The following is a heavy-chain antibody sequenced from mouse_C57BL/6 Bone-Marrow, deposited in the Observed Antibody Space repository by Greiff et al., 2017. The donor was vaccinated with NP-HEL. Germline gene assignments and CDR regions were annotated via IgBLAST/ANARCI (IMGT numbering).Heavy chain of an antibody. CDR1: GYSITSDY. Sequence: EVQLQQSGPGLAKPSQTLSLTCSVTGYSITSDYWNWIRKFPGNKLEYMGYISYSGSTYYNPSLKSRISITPDTSKNQYYLQLNSVTTEDTATYYCARSPVWLRRNYYAMDYGGQGTSVTVSA. D-gene: IGHD2-2*01. CDR2: ISYSGST. J-gene: IGHJ4*01. V-gene: IGHV3-8*01. CDR3: ARSPVWLRRNYYAMDY.